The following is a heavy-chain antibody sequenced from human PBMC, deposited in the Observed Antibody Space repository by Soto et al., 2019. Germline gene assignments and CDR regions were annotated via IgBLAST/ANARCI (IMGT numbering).Heavy chain of an antibody. J-gene: IGHJ5*02. CDR2: IKTDGSEK. CDR1: GFTFSSHC. CDR3: TRVHMLAVPAASPWFDP. D-gene: IGHD2-2*01. Sequence: SLILSCAASGFTFSSHCMSWFRRAAGKGLEWVANIKTDGSEKYYADSVKGRFTVSRDNTQNSVFLQMNSLRAEDTAVYYCTRVHMLAVPAASPWFDPWGQGTRVTVSS. V-gene: IGHV3-7*04.